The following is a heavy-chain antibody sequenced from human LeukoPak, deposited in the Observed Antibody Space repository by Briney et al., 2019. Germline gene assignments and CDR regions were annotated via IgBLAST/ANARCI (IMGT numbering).Heavy chain of an antibody. D-gene: IGHD3-22*01. CDR1: GGTFSSYA. Sequence: SVKVSCKASGGTFSSYAISWVRQAPGQGLEWMGRIITILGIANYAQKFQGRVTITADKSTSTAYMELSSLRSEDTAVYYCARGRFSYDSSGYPKPHYFDYWGQGTLVTVSS. CDR2: IITILGIA. CDR3: ARGRFSYDSSGYPKPHYFDY. J-gene: IGHJ4*02. V-gene: IGHV1-69*04.